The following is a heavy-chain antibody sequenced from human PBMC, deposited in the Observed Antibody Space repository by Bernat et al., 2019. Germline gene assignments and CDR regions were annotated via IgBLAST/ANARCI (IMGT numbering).Heavy chain of an antibody. CDR1: GFTFSHYG. CDR2: ISSSSSYI. Sequence: VQLVESGGGVVQPGRSLRLSCAASGFTFSHYGMHWARQAPGMGLEWVSSISSSSSYIYYADSVKGRFTISRDNAKNSLYLQMNSLRAEDTAVYYCARAPRDLRRRDYWYFDLWGRGTLVTVSS. V-gene: IGHV3-21*01. D-gene: IGHD3-10*01. J-gene: IGHJ2*01. CDR3: ARAPRDLRRRDYWYFDL.